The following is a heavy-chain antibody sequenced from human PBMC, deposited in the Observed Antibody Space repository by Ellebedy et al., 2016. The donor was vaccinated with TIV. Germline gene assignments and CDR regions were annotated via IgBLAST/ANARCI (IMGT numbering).Heavy chain of an antibody. CDR2: IIPILGIA. J-gene: IGHJ5*02. CDR1: GGTFSSYA. Sequence: SVKVACXASGGTFSSYAISWVRQAPGQGLEWMGRIIPILGIANYAQKFQGRVTITADKSTSTAYMELSSLRSEDTAVYYCARVTPWRYYDSSGLSHYNWFDPWGQGTLVTVSS. CDR3: ARVTPWRYYDSSGLSHYNWFDP. D-gene: IGHD3-22*01. V-gene: IGHV1-69*04.